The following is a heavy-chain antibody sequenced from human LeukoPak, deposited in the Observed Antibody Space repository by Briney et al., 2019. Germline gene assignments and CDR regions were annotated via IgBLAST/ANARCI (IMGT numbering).Heavy chain of an antibody. J-gene: IGHJ3*02. D-gene: IGHD3-10*01. Sequence: SETLSLTCTVSGGSISSYYWSWIRQPPGKGLEWIGYIYYSGSTNYNPSLKSRVTISVDTSKNQFSLKLSSVTAADTAVYYCARHDYGSGSYGAIDIWGQGTMVTVSS. CDR2: IYYSGST. CDR1: GGSISSYY. V-gene: IGHV4-59*01. CDR3: ARHDYGSGSYGAIDI.